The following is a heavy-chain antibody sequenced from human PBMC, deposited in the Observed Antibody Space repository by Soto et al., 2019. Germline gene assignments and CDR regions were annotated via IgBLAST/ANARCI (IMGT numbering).Heavy chain of an antibody. D-gene: IGHD4-17*01. J-gene: IGHJ6*03. CDR3: ARKRSDYGDYLYYYYYYYMHV. Sequence: QVQLVQSGAEVKKPGASVKVSCKASGYTFTSYDINWVRQATGQGLEWMGWMNPNSGNTGYAQKFQGRVTMTRNTSIRTAYMELSSLRSEDTAVYYCARKRSDYGDYLYYYYYYYMHVWGKGTTVTVSS. V-gene: IGHV1-8*01. CDR1: GYTFTSYD. CDR2: MNPNSGNT.